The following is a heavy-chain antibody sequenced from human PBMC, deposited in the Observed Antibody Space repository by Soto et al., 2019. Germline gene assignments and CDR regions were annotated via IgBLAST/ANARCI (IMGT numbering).Heavy chain of an antibody. Sequence: LETLCLTLTVFWGPIRSFFWSRIRQPPGEGLEWIGYIYYSGSTNYNPSLKSRVTISVDTSKNQFSLKLSSVTAADTAVYYCARAAGYDILTGPNWFDPWGQGTLVTVSS. D-gene: IGHD3-9*01. V-gene: IGHV4-59*01. CDR1: WGPIRSFF. CDR3: ARAAGYDILTGPNWFDP. CDR2: IYYSGST. J-gene: IGHJ5*02.